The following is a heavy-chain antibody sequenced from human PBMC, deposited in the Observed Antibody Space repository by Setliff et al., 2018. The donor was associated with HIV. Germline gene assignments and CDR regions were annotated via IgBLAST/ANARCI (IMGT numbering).Heavy chain of an antibody. CDR1: GGSFSNYY. J-gene: IGHJ4*02. Sequence: SETLSLTCTVYGGSFSNYYTNWIRQPPGKGLEWIGELSPSGTTRSNPSLQSRVTISLDTSNNQFSLKLTSVTAADTAMYYCASFFVTTVTNQGYWGQGTPVTVS. CDR3: ASFFVTTVTNQGY. V-gene: IGHV4-34*01. D-gene: IGHD4-17*01. CDR2: LSPSGTT.